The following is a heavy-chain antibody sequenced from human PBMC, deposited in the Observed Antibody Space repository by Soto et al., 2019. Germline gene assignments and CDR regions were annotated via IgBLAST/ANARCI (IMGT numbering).Heavy chain of an antibody. J-gene: IGHJ4*02. V-gene: IGHV3-21*01. Sequence: EVQLVESGGGLVEPGGSLRLSCAASGFTFSSYFMNWVRQAPGKGLEWVSSITSSSTYMYYADSVKGRFTISRDNAKKSLYLQMNSLRAEDTAVYYRARVLPAGIPFFDYWGQGSLVTVSS. CDR2: ITSSSTYM. CDR1: GFTFSSYF. CDR3: ARVLPAGIPFFDY. D-gene: IGHD2-2*02.